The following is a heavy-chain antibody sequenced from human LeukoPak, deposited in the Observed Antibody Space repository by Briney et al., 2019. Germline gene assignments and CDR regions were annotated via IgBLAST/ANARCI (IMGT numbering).Heavy chain of an antibody. CDR1: GGSFSGYY. CDR3: ARGVYGDYGGDYFDY. J-gene: IGHJ4*02. D-gene: IGHD4-17*01. CDR2: INHSGST. V-gene: IGHV4-34*01. Sequence: ETLSLTCAVYGGSFSGYYWSWIRQPPGKGLEWIGEINHSGSTNYNPSLRSRVTISVDTSKNQFSLKLSSVTAADTAVYYCARGVYGDYGGDYFDYWGQGTLVTVSS.